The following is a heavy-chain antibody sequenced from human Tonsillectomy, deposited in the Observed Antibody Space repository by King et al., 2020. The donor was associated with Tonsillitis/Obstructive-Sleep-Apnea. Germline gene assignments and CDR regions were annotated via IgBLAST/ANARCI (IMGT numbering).Heavy chain of an antibody. V-gene: IGHV4-59*01. J-gene: IGHJ3*02. D-gene: IGHD2-8*01. Sequence: VQLQESGPGLVKPSETLSLTCTVSGGSISGYYWSWIRQPPGKGLEWIGYIDYSGSTNYNPSLKSRVTISVDTSKNQFSLKMSSVTAADTAVYYVAREGAVMNAFDIWGQGTMVTVSS. CDR2: IDYSGST. CDR1: GGSISGYY. CDR3: AREGAVMNAFDI.